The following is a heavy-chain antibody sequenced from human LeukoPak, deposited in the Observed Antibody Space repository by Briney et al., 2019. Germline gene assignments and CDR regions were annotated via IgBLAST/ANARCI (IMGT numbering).Heavy chain of an antibody. D-gene: IGHD4-17*01. V-gene: IGHV3-23*01. CDR1: GFTFSSYA. CDR2: ISGSGGST. CDR3: AKDTTSDGDYAFAFDI. Sequence: GGSLRLSCAASGFTFSSYAMTWVRQAPGKGLEWVSAISGSGGSTYYADSVKGRFTISRDNSKNTLYLQMNSLRAEDTAVYYCAKDTTSDGDYAFAFDIWGQGTMVTVSS. J-gene: IGHJ3*02.